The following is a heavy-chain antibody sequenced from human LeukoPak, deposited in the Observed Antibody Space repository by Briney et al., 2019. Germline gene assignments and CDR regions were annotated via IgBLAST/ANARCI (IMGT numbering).Heavy chain of an antibody. J-gene: IGHJ5*02. D-gene: IGHD6-19*01. CDR3: ARMEYSRGWSRWFDP. V-gene: IGHV3-11*06. Sequence: GGSLRLSCAASGFTFSDYYMSWIRQAPGKGLEGVSYISSSSSYTNYADSVKGRFTISRDNAKNPLYLQMNSLRAEDTAVYYCARMEYSRGWSRWFDPWGQGTLVTVSS. CDR2: ISSSSSYT. CDR1: GFTFSDYY.